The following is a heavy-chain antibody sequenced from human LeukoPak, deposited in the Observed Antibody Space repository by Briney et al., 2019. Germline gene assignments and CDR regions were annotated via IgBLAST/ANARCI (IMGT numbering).Heavy chain of an antibody. CDR2: IYTSGST. V-gene: IGHV4-61*02. J-gene: IGHJ5*02. D-gene: IGHD6-13*01. CDR1: GGSISSGDYY. Sequence: SETLSLTCTVSGGSISSGDYYWSWIRQPAGKGLEWIGRIYTSGSTNYNPSLKSRVTMSVDTSKNQFSLKLSSVTAADTAVYYCAREKIAAAGTFGFDPWGQGTLVTVSS. CDR3: AREKIAAAGTFGFDP.